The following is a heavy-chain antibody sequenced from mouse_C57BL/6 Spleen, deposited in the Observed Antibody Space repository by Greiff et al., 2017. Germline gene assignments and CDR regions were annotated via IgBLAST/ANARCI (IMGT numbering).Heavy chain of an antibody. Sequence: VQLQQSGPGLVKPSQSLSLTCSVTGYSITSGYYWNWIRQFPGNKLEWMGYISYDGSNNYNPSLKNRISITRDTSKNQFFLKLNSVTTEDTATYYCARGRFSYYFDYWGQGTTLTVSS. CDR3: ARGRFSYYFDY. V-gene: IGHV3-6*01. CDR1: GYSITSGYY. CDR2: ISYDGSN. J-gene: IGHJ2*01.